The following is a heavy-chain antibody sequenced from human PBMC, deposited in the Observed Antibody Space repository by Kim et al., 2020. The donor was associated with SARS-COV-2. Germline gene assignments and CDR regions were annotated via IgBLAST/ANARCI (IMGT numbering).Heavy chain of an antibody. CDR2: T. CDR3: AKVSRSWHIDY. D-gene: IGHD2-21*01. Sequence: TYHADSVKGRFTISRDNSKNTLYLQMNSLRAEDTAVYYCAKVSRSWHIDYWGQGTLVTVSS. J-gene: IGHJ4*02. V-gene: IGHV3-23*01.